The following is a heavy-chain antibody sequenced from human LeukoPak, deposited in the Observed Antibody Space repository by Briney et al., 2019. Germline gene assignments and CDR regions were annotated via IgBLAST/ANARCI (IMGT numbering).Heavy chain of an antibody. CDR2: IYYSGST. CDR1: GGSISSGGYY. CDR3: ARAYYGDHALDY. D-gene: IGHD4-17*01. V-gene: IGHV4-31*03. J-gene: IGHJ4*02. Sequence: PSETLSLTCTVSGGSISSGGYYWSWIRQHPGKGLEWIGYIYYSGSTYYNPSLKSRVTISVDTSKNQFSLKLSSVTAADTAVYYCARAYYGDHALDYWGQGTLVTVSS.